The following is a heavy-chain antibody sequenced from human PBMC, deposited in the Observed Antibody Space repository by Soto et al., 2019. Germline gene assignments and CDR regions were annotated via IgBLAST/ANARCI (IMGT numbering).Heavy chain of an antibody. CDR1: GYTFTSYG. Sequence: QVQLVQSGAEVKKPGASVKVSCKASGYTFTSYGISWVRQAPGQGLEWMGWISAYNGNTNYAQKLQGRVTMTTDTDKSPAYKELRSLRSDATAVYYCERGGSSGWYGYWGQGTQVTVSS. CDR3: ERGGSSGWYGY. D-gene: IGHD6-19*01. V-gene: IGHV1-18*01. CDR2: ISAYNGNT. J-gene: IGHJ4*02.